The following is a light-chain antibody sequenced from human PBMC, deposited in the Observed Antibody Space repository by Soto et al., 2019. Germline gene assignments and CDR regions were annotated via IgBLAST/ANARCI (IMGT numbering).Light chain of an antibody. CDR3: QQRSNWPPIT. V-gene: IGKV3-11*01. J-gene: IGKJ5*01. Sequence: EIVLTQSPGTLSLSPGERATLSCRASQSVSNSYLVWYQQKPGQAPRLLIYDASHRAAGIPARFSGSGFGTDFTLTISSLEPEDAAVYYCQQRSNWPPITFGQGTDWR. CDR1: QSVSNSY. CDR2: DAS.